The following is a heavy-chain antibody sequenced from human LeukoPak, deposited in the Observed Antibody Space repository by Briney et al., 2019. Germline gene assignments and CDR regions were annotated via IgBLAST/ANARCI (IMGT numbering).Heavy chain of an antibody. CDR3: ARESFVYDSSGYDWYFDL. Sequence: KSSETLSLTCTVSGASISGHYLTWIRHAPGKGLEWIGYISYIGSTNYNPSLKSRVTISVDTSKNQFSLKLSSVTAADTAVYYCARESFVYDSSGYDWYFDLWGRGTLVTVSS. CDR2: ISYIGST. J-gene: IGHJ2*01. V-gene: IGHV4-59*11. CDR1: GASISGHY. D-gene: IGHD3-22*01.